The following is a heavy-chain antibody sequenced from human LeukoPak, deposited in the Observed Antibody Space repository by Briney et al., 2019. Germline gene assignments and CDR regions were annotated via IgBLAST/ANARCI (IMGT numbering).Heavy chain of an antibody. CDR3: ARSGIQLWLSPDYYYYMHV. D-gene: IGHD5-18*01. V-gene: IGHV4-59*01. J-gene: IGHJ6*03. CDR1: GGSISSYY. CDR2: IYYSGST. Sequence: SETLSLTCTVSGGSISSYYWSWIRQPPGKGLEWIGYIYYSGSTNYNPSLKGRVTISVDTSKNQFPLKLSSVTAADPAVYYCARSGIQLWLSPDYYYYMHVWAKGPTVTVSS.